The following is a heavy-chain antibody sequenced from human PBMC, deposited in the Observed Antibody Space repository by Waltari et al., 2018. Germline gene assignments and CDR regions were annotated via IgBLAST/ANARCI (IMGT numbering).Heavy chain of an antibody. Sequence: QVQLVESGGGVVQPGRSLRLSCAASGFTFSSYAMHWVRQAPGKGLEWVAVISYDGSNKYYADSVKGRFTISRDNSKNTLYLQMNSLRAEDTAVYYCARDLHIVVVTAIPAYWGQGTLVTVSS. CDR3: ARDLHIVVVTAIPAY. D-gene: IGHD2-21*02. J-gene: IGHJ4*02. V-gene: IGHV3-30*01. CDR2: ISYDGSNK. CDR1: GFTFSSYA.